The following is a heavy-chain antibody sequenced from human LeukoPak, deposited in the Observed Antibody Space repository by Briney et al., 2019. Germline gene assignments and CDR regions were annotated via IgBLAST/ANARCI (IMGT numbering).Heavy chain of an antibody. Sequence: GGSLRLSCAASGFTFSNYAMSWVRQAPGKGLEWVSAISGSGGRTYYADSVKGRFTISRDNSKNTLNLQMNSLRAEDTAVYYCAKDLYYDGSGYFYDYWGQGTLVTVSS. J-gene: IGHJ4*02. CDR3: AKDLYYDGSGYFYDY. CDR1: GFTFSNYA. V-gene: IGHV3-23*01. D-gene: IGHD3-22*01. CDR2: ISGSGGRT.